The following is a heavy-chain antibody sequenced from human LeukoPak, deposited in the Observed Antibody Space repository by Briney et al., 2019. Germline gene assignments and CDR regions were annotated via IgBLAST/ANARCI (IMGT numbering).Heavy chain of an antibody. J-gene: IGHJ4*02. D-gene: IGHD2-2*02. CDR2: ISSSGSSI. Sequence: GGSLRLSCAASGFTFSSYEMNWVRQAPGKGLEWVSYISSSGSSIYYADSVKGRFTISRDNAKNSLYLQMNSLRAEDTGVYYCAKLGCTGTFCYTNYWGQGTLVTVSS. V-gene: IGHV3-48*03. CDR1: GFTFSSYE. CDR3: AKLGCTGTFCYTNY.